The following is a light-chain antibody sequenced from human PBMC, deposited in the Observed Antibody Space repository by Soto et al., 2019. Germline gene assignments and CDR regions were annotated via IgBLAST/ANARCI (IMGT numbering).Light chain of an antibody. CDR2: DAS. CDR1: QSVSSNY. Sequence: EIVLTQSPGTLSLSPGERATLSCRASQSVSSNYLAWYQQKFGQAPRLLIYDASSRATGVPDRFSGSGSGTDVSLTISRLEPEDFAVYYCLQYGSPPRTFGQGTTVEF. J-gene: IGKJ1*01. V-gene: IGKV3-20*01. CDR3: LQYGSPPRT.